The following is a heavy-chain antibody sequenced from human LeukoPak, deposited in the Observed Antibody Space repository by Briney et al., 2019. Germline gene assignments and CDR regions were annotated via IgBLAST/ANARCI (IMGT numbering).Heavy chain of an antibody. D-gene: IGHD4-11*01. CDR3: ARDLYRDSLPVSWFDP. V-gene: IGHV1-18*01. J-gene: IGHJ5*02. CDR2: ISDYNGNT. Sequence: EASAKVSCKASGYTFTSYGISWVRQAPGQGLEWMGWISDYNGNTNYAQKLQGRVTMTTDTSTSTAYMELRSLRSDDTAVYYCARDLYRDSLPVSWFDPWGQGTLVTVSS. CDR1: GYTFTSYG.